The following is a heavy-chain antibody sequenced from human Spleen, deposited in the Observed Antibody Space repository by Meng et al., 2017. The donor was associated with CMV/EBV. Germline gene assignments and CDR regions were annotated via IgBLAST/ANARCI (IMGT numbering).Heavy chain of an antibody. CDR2: IYYTGTT. J-gene: IGHJ6*02. CDR1: GGSISSHY. CDR3: ARENSDYDVSSGYHRMRHCLDV. V-gene: IGHV4-59*11. D-gene: IGHD3-3*01. Sequence: SETLSLTCTVSGGSISSHYWSWIRQPPGKGLEWIGYIYYTGTTNYNPSLTIRVTISVDTSTNTAYMELTSLRSDDTAVYYCARENSDYDVSSGYHRMRHCLDVWGQGTTVTVSS.